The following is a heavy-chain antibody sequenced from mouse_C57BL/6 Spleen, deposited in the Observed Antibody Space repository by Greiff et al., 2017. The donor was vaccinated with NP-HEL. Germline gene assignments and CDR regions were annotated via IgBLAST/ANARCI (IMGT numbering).Heavy chain of an antibody. CDR1: GYSITSGYD. Sequence: EVQLVESGPGMVKPSQSLSLTCTVTGYSITSGYDWHWIRHFPGNKLEWMGYISYSGSTNYNPSLKSRISITHDTSKNHFFLKLNSVTTEDTATYYCARGRPTYAWFAYWGQGTLVTVSA. V-gene: IGHV3-1*01. J-gene: IGHJ3*01. CDR2: ISYSGST. CDR3: ARGRPTYAWFAY. D-gene: IGHD5-1*01.